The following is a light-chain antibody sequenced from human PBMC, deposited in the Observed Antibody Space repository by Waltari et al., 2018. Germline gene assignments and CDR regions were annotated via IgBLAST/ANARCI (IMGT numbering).Light chain of an antibody. V-gene: IGLV2-14*01. CDR1: SSDVGCYNY. CDR3: CSFRSSSTWV. J-gene: IGLJ3*02. CDR2: DVT. Sequence: QSALTQPAPVSGSPGQSITISCTGTSSDVGCYNYVPWYQQHPGKAPKLMIYDVTNRPSGVSNRFSGSKSGNTASLTISGLQAEDEADYYCCSFRSSSTWVFGGGTKLTVL.